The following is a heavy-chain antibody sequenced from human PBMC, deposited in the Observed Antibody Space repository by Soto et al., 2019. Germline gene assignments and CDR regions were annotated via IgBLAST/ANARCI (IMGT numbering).Heavy chain of an antibody. Sequence: EVQLVESGGGLVQPGRSLRLSCTASGFTFGDYAMSWFRQAPGKGLEWVGFIRSKAYGGTTEYAASVKGRFTISRDDSKSIAYLQMNSLKTEDTAVYYCTRDVPYCSSTSCYSGFEYFQHWGQGTLVTVSS. CDR2: IRSKAYGGTT. CDR3: TRDVPYCSSTSCYSGFEYFQH. CDR1: GFTFGDYA. J-gene: IGHJ1*01. D-gene: IGHD2-2*01. V-gene: IGHV3-49*03.